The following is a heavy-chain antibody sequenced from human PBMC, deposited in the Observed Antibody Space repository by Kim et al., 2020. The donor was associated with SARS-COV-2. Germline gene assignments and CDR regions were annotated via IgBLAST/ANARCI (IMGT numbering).Heavy chain of an antibody. CDR2: INGKSSNI. Sequence: GGSLRLSCPGSGFAFSVYARNWVRQAPKKGLEWLSYINGKSSNIRYADSVRGRFTVSRDNAKDSMYLQIDSLRDEDSAVYYCSRESVRLSGDQFGMDVWG. CDR3: SRESVRLSGDQFGMDV. D-gene: IGHD2-21*01. CDR1: GFAFSVYA. J-gene: IGHJ6*01. V-gene: IGHV3-48*02.